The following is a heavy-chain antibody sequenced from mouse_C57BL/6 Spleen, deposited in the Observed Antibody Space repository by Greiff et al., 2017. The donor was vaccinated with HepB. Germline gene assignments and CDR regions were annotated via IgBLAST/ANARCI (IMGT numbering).Heavy chain of an antibody. Sequence: QVQLQQPGAELVKPGASVKMSCKASGYTFTSYWITWVKQRPGQGLEWIGDIYPGSGSTNYNEKFKSKATLTVDTSSSTAYMQLSSLTSEDSAVYYCARKGFTTVVARDAMDYWGQGTSVTVSS. D-gene: IGHD1-1*01. CDR1: GYTFTSYW. J-gene: IGHJ4*01. CDR3: ARKGFTTVVARDAMDY. CDR2: IYPGSGST. V-gene: IGHV1-55*01.